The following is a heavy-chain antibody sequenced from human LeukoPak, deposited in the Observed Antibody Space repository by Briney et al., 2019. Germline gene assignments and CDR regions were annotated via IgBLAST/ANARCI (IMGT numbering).Heavy chain of an antibody. CDR2: ISSSGSTI. V-gene: IGHV3-11*01. Sequence: GGSLRLSCAASGFTFSDYYMSWIRQAPGKGLEWVSYISSSGSTIYYADSVKGRFTISRDNAKNSLYLQMNSLRAEDKAVYYCARVRIAVAEFDYWGQGTLVTVSS. J-gene: IGHJ4*02. CDR3: ARVRIAVAEFDY. CDR1: GFTFSDYY. D-gene: IGHD6-19*01.